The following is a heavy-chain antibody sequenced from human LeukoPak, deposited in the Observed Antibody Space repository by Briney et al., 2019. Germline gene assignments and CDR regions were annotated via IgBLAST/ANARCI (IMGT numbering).Heavy chain of an antibody. J-gene: IGHJ4*02. CDR3: ASDSGYDFWSGYPAY. CDR1: GGSISSGDYY. Sequence: SETLSLTCTVSGGSISSGDYYWSCNRQPPGKILEWIGYIYYSGSTYYNPSLKSRVTISVDTSKNQFSLKLSSVTAADTAVYYCASDSGYDFWSGYPAYWGQGTLVTVSS. V-gene: IGHV4-30-4*01. D-gene: IGHD3-3*01. CDR2: IYYSGST.